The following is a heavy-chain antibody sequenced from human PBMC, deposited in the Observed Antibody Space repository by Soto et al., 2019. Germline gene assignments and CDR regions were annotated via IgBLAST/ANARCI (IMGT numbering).Heavy chain of an antibody. CDR1: GYTFTSYY. V-gene: IGHV1-46*01. J-gene: IGHJ6*02. D-gene: IGHD6-19*01. CDR2: INPSGGST. Sequence: ASVKVSCKASGYTFTSYYMHWVRQAPGQGLEWMGIINPSGGSTSYAQKFQGRVTMTRDTSTSTVYMELSSLRSEDTAVYYCARGPRVARAPTLRAVAGSGSGYYYYYGMDVWGQGTTVTVSS. CDR3: ARGPRVARAPTLRAVAGSGSGYYYYYGMDV.